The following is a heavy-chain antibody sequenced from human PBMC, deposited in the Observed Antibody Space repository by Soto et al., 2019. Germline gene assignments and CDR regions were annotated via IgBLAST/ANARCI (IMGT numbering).Heavy chain of an antibody. Sequence: QVWQVESGGGVVQAGRSRRLSCAASGFTSRAYAWPWVGKVPGRGWEWVAIISYDAIYKYYADSVKGRFTISRDNSKNTLYLQMNSLRTEDTAVYYCARALDFWSAYFDYWGQGSLVTVSS. D-gene: IGHD3-3*01. CDR2: ISYDAIYK. CDR1: GFTSRAYA. V-gene: IGHV3-30-3*01. J-gene: IGHJ4*02. CDR3: ARALDFWSAYFDY.